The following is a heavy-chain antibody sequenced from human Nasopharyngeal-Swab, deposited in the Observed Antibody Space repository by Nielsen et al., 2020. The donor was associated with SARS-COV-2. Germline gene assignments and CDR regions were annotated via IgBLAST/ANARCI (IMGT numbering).Heavy chain of an antibody. CDR1: GYTFTSYY. CDR3: ARDPYCSSTSCSPRVYYYYMDV. CDR2: INPSGGST. V-gene: IGHV1-46*01. D-gene: IGHD2-2*01. J-gene: IGHJ6*03. Sequence: ASVKVSCKASGYTFTSYYMHWVRQAPGQGLEWVGIINPSGGSTSYAQKFQGRVTMTRDTSTSTVYMELSSLRSDDAAVYYCARDPYCSSTSCSPRVYYYYMDVWGKGTTVTVSS.